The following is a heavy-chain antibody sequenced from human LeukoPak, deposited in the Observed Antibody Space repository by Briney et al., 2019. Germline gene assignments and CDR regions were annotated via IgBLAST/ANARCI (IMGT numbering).Heavy chain of an antibody. D-gene: IGHD3-10*01. CDR1: GFTFDDYG. CDR3: ARDLWGIYGSGASI. J-gene: IGHJ3*02. CDR2: INWNGGST. Sequence: GGSLRLSCAASGFTFDDYGMSWVRQAPGKGLEWVSGINWNGGSTGYADSVKGRFTISRDNAKNSLYLQMNSLRAEDTALYYCARDLWGIYGSGASIWGLGTMVTVSS. V-gene: IGHV3-20*04.